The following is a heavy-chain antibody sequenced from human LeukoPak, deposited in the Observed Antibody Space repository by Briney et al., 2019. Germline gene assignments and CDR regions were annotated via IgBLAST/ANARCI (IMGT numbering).Heavy chain of an antibody. CDR3: ARDQGLTGYFDY. V-gene: IGHV1-46*01. CDR2: INPSGGNT. CDR1: GYRLTNNY. J-gene: IGHJ4*02. Sequence: GASVKVSCKTSGYRLTNNYMHWVRQAPGQGLEWMGIINPSGGNTNYAQKFQGRVAMTRDTSTSTVYMELSGLRSEDTAVYFCARDQGLTGYFDYWGQGTLVTVSS. D-gene: IGHD3-9*01.